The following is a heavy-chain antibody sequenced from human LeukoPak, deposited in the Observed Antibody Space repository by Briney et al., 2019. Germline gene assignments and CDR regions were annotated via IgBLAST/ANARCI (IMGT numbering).Heavy chain of an antibody. CDR2: ISYDGSNK. CDR1: GFTFSSYA. J-gene: IGHJ4*02. D-gene: IGHD1-7*01. V-gene: IGHV3-30*04. CDR3: ARGELLRLRDRAFGY. Sequence: GRSLRLSCAASGFTFSSYAMHWVRQAPGQGLEWVAIISYDGSNKYYANSVRGRFSISRDNSKNTLYLQLNSLRADDTAVYYCARGELLRLRDRAFGYWAQGSLVTVSS.